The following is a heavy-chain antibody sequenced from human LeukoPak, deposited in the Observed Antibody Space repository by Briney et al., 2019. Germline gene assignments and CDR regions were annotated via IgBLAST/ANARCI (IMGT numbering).Heavy chain of an antibody. V-gene: IGHV3-23*03. CDR2: FYSDGNT. CDR1: GFTFSSYA. Sequence: GGSLRLSCAASGFTFSSYAMSWVRQAPGKGLEWVSVFYSDGNTYYADSVKGRFTISRDNSKNTLFLQMNGLRAEDTAVYYCAKDGGRGIAVAGTSDYWGQGTLVTVSS. CDR3: AKDGGRGIAVAGTSDY. J-gene: IGHJ4*02. D-gene: IGHD6-19*01.